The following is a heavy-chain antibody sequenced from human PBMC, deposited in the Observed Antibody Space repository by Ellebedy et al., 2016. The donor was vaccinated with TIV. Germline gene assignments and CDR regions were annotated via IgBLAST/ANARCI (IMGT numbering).Heavy chain of an antibody. CDR2: VYYRGNT. J-gene: IGHJ4*02. CDR3: ARVFESSGYLDY. CDR1: GGSISGSTYY. V-gene: IGHV4-39*07. D-gene: IGHD3-22*01. Sequence: SETLSLTXTVSGGSISGSTYYWGWVRQPPGKGLEWIGGVYYRGNTYYNPSLERRVSILVDTSKNQFSLNLNSVTAADTAVYYCARVFESSGYLDYWGQGTLVTVSS.